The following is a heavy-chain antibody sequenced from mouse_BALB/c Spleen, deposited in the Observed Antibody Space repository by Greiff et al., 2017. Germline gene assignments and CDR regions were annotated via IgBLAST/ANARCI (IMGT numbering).Heavy chain of an antibody. Sequence: EVQVVESGGGLVKPGGSLKLSCAASGFTFSSYAMSWVRQSPEKRLEWVAEISSGGSYTYYPDTVTGRFTISRDNAKNTLYLEMSSLRSEDTAMYYCARDYYGYDYAMDYWGQGTSVTVSS. J-gene: IGHJ4*01. V-gene: IGHV5-9-4*01. CDR1: GFTFSSYA. D-gene: IGHD1-2*01. CDR2: ISSGGSYT. CDR3: ARDYYGYDYAMDY.